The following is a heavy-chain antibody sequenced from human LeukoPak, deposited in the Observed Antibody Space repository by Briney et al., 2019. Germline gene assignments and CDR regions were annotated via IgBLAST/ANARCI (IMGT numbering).Heavy chain of an antibody. J-gene: IGHJ5*02. CDR3: ARLWFGELLYNWFDP. Sequence: PGGSLRLSCAASGFTFSSYSMNWVRQAPGKGLEWVSYISSSSSTKYYADSVKGRFTISRDNAKNSLYLQMNSLRAEDTAVYYCARLWFGELLYNWFDPWGQGTLVTVSS. CDR1: GFTFSSYS. D-gene: IGHD3-10*01. V-gene: IGHV3-48*04. CDR2: ISSSSSTK.